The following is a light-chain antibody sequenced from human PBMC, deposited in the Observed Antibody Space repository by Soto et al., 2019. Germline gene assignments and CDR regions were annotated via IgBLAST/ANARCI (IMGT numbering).Light chain of an antibody. CDR3: SLSTSEHNYV. CDR2: EAS. J-gene: IGLJ1*01. Sequence: SALTQPPSVSGSPGQSVTISCTGTSTDFVSYNRVSWYQQPPGTAPKLIIYEASNRPSGVPDRFSGSKSGNTASLTISRLQAADEADYSCSLSTSEHNYVFANGKKGTV. CDR1: STDFVSYNR. V-gene: IGLV2-18*01.